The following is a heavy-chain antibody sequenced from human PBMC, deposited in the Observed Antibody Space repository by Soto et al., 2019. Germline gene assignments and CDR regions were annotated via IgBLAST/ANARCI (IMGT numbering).Heavy chain of an antibody. CDR2: FDPEDGET. J-gene: IGHJ4*02. Sequence: ASVKVSCKVSGYTLTELSMHWVRQAPGKGLEWMGGFDPEDGETIYAQKFQGRVTMTEDTSTDPAYMELSSLRSEDTAVYYCATKPLRAYDYIWGSYRIRDYWGQGTLVTVSS. CDR3: ATKPLRAYDYIWGSYRIRDY. D-gene: IGHD3-16*02. CDR1: GYTLTELS. V-gene: IGHV1-24*01.